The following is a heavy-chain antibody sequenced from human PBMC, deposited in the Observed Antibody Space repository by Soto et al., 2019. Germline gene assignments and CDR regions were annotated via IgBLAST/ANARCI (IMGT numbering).Heavy chain of an antibody. Sequence: EVQLVESGGGLVQPGGSLRLSCAASGFGFSSHWIHWVRQAPGQGPVGVSRISTDGSFTSYADFVKGRFTISRDNAKNTLYLQMNSLRAEDTAGYYCARPRSMSSSGFDIWGQGTMVTVSS. CDR1: GFGFSSHW. D-gene: IGHD6-6*01. V-gene: IGHV3-74*01. CDR3: ARPRSMSSSGFDI. CDR2: ISTDGSFT. J-gene: IGHJ3*02.